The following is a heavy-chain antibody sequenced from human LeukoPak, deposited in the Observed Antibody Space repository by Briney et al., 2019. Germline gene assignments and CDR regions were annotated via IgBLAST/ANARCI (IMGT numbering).Heavy chain of an antibody. CDR2: ISSSRSYI. CDR3: ARPLYDSSGYPFDY. D-gene: IGHD3-22*01. CDR1: GFTFSSYS. V-gene: IGHV3-21*01. Sequence: GGSLRLSCAASGFTFSSYSMNWVRQAPGKGLEWVSSISSSRSYIYYADSVKGRFTISRGNAKNSLFLQMNSLRAEDTAVYYCARPLYDSSGYPFDYWGQGTLVTVSS. J-gene: IGHJ4*02.